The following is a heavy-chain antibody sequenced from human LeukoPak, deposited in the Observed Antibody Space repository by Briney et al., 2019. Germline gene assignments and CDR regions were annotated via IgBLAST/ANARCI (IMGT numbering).Heavy chain of an antibody. CDR2: INHSGST. D-gene: IGHD6-6*01. Sequence: PSETLSLTCAAYGGSFSGYYWNWIRQPPGKGLEWIGEINHSGSTNSNPSLKSRVTLSVDTSKNHFSLKLTSVTAADTAVYYCARGGYSSSSRGHYYYYMGVWGKGTTVTVSS. CDR1: GGSFSGYY. J-gene: IGHJ6*03. CDR3: ARGGYSSSSRGHYYYYMGV. V-gene: IGHV4-34*01.